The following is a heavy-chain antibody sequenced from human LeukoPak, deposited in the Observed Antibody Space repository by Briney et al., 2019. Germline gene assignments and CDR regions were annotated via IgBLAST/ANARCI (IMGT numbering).Heavy chain of an antibody. CDR2: ISSPGGTI. CDR1: GFTFSSYS. CDR3: ARDGPWLEACN. D-gene: IGHD6-19*01. V-gene: IGHV3-48*01. Sequence: GGSLRLSCAASGFTFSSYSMNWVRQAPGKGLEWVSYISSPGGTIYYADSVKGRFTISRDNAKNSLYLQMNSLRAEDTAVYYCARDGPWLEACNWGQGTLVTVSS. J-gene: IGHJ4*02.